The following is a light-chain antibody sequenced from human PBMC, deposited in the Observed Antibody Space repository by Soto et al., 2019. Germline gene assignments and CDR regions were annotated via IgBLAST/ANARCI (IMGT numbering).Light chain of an antibody. CDR3: QQRGNWPHT. J-gene: IGKJ3*01. V-gene: IGKV3-11*01. CDR2: DAS. CDR1: QSVGNY. Sequence: EVVLTQSPATLSLSPGERATLSCRARQSVGNYLAWYQQQPGQAPRLLFDDASDRATGIPTRFSGSGSGTDVTLTNSSREPEDVAVDYCQQRGNWPHTFGPGTKVDIK.